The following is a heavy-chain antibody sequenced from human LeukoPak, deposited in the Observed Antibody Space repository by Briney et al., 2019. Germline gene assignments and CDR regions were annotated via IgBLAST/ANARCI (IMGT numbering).Heavy chain of an antibody. J-gene: IGHJ3*02. D-gene: IGHD3-10*01. CDR1: GYTFTSYD. CDR3: ARARAWFGETDRDDAFDI. Sequence: GASVKVSCKASGYTFTSYDINWVRQATGQGLEWMGWMNPNSGNTGYAQKFQGRVTMTRNTSISTAYMELSSLRSEDTAVYYCARARAWFGETDRDDAFDIWGQGTMVTVSS. CDR2: MNPNSGNT. V-gene: IGHV1-8*01.